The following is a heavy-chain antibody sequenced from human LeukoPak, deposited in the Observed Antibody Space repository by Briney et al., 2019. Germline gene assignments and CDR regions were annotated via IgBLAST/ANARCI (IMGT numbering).Heavy chain of an antibody. D-gene: IGHD3-22*01. V-gene: IGHV3-7*01. CDR3: ATYSSLNTREFQY. CDR1: GLTFSRDW. CDR2: IRQDGGET. Sequence: GGSLRLSCEASGLTFSRDWMGWVRQAPGKGLEWVANIRQDGGETYYGDSVKGRFIISRDNAKNSSFLQMNRLRAEDTAVYYCATYSSLNTREFQYWGQGTLATVSP. J-gene: IGHJ1*01.